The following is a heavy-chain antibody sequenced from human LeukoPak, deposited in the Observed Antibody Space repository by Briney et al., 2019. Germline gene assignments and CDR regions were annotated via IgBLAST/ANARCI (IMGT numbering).Heavy chain of an antibody. D-gene: IGHD6-13*01. V-gene: IGHV4-34*01. CDR1: GGSFSGYY. CDR2: INHSGST. CDR3: ARRAAAEDV. J-gene: IGHJ6*04. Sequence: SETLSLTCAVYGGSFSGYYWSWIRQPPGKGLEWIGKINHSGSTNYNPSLKSRVTISVDTSKNQFSLKLSSVTAADTAVCYCARRAAAEDVWGKGTTVTISS.